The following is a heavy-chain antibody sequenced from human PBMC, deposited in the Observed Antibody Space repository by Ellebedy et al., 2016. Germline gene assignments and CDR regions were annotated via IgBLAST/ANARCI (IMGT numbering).Heavy chain of an antibody. CDR3: ARDYGDETDY. Sequence: GESLKISXAASGFTFSTYNMNWVRQAPGKGLEWVSSISSSSTYIHYADSVKGRFTISRDNAKNSLYLQMNSLRAEDTAVYYCARDYGDETDYWGQGTLVTVSS. CDR1: GFTFSTYN. CDR2: ISSSSTYI. J-gene: IGHJ4*02. D-gene: IGHD4-17*01. V-gene: IGHV3-21*01.